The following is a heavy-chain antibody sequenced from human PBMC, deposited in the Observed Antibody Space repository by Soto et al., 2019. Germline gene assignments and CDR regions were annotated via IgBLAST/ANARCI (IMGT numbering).Heavy chain of an antibody. V-gene: IGHV5-51*01. CDR2: IYPGDSDT. J-gene: IGHJ5*02. CDR1: GYTFTDYW. Sequence: GESLKISCKGYGYTFTDYWIGWVRQMPGKGLELIGLIYPGDSDTRYSPSFQCRVTISADKSISTAFLQWCSLRASDTAMYYCASQKTVIRGPLSSNWFDPWGQGTLVTVSS. CDR3: ASQKTVIRGPLSSNWFDP. D-gene: IGHD1-1*01.